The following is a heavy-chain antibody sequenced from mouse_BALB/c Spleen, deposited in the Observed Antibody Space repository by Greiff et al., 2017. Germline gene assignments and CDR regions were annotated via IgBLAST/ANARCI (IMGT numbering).Heavy chain of an antibody. Sequence: VQLQQSGAELMKPGASVKISCKATGYTFSSYWIEWVKQRPGHGLEWIGEILPGSGSTNYNEKFKGKATFTADTSSNTAYMQHSSLTSEDSAVYYCARKVPYDYAMDYWGQGTSVTVSA. V-gene: IGHV1-9*01. D-gene: IGHD6-5*01. J-gene: IGHJ4*01. CDR1: GYTFSSYW. CDR2: ILPGSGST. CDR3: ARKVPYDYAMDY.